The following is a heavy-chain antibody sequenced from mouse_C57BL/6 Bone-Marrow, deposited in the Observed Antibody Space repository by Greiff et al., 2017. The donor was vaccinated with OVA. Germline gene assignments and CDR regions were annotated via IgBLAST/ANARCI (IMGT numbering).Heavy chain of an antibody. V-gene: IGHV1-26*01. CDR2: INPNNGGT. J-gene: IGHJ2*01. CDR3: ATPYYDYPLDY. CDR1: GYTFTDYY. D-gene: IGHD2-4*01. Sequence: EVKLQQSGPELVKPGASVKISCKASGYTFTDYYMNWVKQSHGKSLEWIGDINPNNGGTSYNQKFKGKATLTVDKSSSTAYMELRSLTSEDSAVYYCATPYYDYPLDYWGQGTTLTVSS.